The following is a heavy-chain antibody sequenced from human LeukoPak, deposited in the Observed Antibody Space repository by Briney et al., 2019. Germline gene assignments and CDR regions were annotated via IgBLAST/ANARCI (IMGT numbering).Heavy chain of an antibody. Sequence: PSETLSLTCTVSGGSISSGSYYWSWIRQPAGKGLEWIGRMHTSGTTNYNPSLKSRITISVDTSKNQFSLKLTSVTAADTAVYYCARGASSSSAIGYYYYYMDVWGNGTTVTVSS. J-gene: IGHJ6*03. CDR2: MHTSGTT. CDR3: ARGASSSSAIGYYYYYMDV. CDR1: GGSISSGSYY. V-gene: IGHV4-61*02. D-gene: IGHD6-6*01.